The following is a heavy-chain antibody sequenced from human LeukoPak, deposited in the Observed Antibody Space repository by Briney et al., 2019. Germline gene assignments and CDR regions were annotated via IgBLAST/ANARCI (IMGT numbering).Heavy chain of an antibody. CDR2: ISSSSSYI. CDR1: GFTFSRHS. V-gene: IGHV3-21*01. J-gene: IGHJ6*04. CDR3: AELGITMIGGV. D-gene: IGHD3-10*02. Sequence: GGSLRLSCAASGFTFSRHSINWVRQAPGKGLEWVSSISSSSSYIYYADSVKGRFTISRDNAKNSLYLQMNSLRAEDTAVYYCAELGITMIGGVWGKGTTVTISS.